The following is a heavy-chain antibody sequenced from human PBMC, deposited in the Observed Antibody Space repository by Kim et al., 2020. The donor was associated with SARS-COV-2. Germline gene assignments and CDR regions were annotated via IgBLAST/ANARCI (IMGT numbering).Heavy chain of an antibody. J-gene: IGHJ4*02. Sequence: GGSLRLSCAASGFTFSNYAMNWVRQAPGKGLEWVSGISGSGGSTYYADSVKGRFTISRDNSKNTLYLQMNSLRAEDTAVYYCAKVYDYYDSSGYSTDCDYWGQGTLVTVSS. CDR1: GFTFSNYA. V-gene: IGHV3-23*01. CDR2: ISGSGGST. CDR3: AKVYDYYDSSGYSTDCDY. D-gene: IGHD3-22*01.